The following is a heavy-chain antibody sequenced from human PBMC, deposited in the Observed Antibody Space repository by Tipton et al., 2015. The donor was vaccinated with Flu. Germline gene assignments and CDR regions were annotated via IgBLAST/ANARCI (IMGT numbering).Heavy chain of an antibody. Sequence: TLSLTCNVSGDSFTRYFWSWIRQPAGKGLEWVGRVFASGSTHYNPSLKSHVTMSMDASKNQFSLKLRSVTAADTAIYYCARLGGLWSGSSTIEFFDYWGHGLLVTVSS. J-gene: IGHJ4*01. CDR1: GDSFTRYF. CDR2: VFASGST. D-gene: IGHD3-3*01. CDR3: ARLGGLWSGSSTIEFFDY. V-gene: IGHV4-4*07.